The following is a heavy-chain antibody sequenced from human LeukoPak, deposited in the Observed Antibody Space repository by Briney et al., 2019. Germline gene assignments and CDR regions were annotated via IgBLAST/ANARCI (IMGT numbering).Heavy chain of an antibody. Sequence: PGGSLRLSCAASGFTFSSYGMRWVCQALGEGLEWVSAISGSGGSTYYADSVKGRFTISRDNSKNTLYLHMKRLRDEDTAVYFCAKDRQWLVFNYLDYWGQGTLVTVSS. CDR3: AKDRQWLVFNYLDY. CDR1: GFTFSSYG. CDR2: ISGSGGST. D-gene: IGHD6-19*01. V-gene: IGHV3-23*01. J-gene: IGHJ4*02.